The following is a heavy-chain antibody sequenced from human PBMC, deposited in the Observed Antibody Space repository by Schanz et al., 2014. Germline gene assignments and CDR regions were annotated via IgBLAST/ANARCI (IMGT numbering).Heavy chain of an antibody. J-gene: IGHJ5*02. CDR1: GYTFIDYS. CDR2: ITPKTGVT. V-gene: IGHV1-2*06. Sequence: QVRLVQSGAEVKKPGASVKVSCKASGYTFIDYSLNWVRQAPGQGLEWLGRITPKTGVTNYAQNFQGRVTMTKDTSINTVYMELSTLTSDDTAVYYCARESVSRTRLFDPWGQGTLVTVSS. D-gene: IGHD3-3*01. CDR3: ARESVSRTRLFDP.